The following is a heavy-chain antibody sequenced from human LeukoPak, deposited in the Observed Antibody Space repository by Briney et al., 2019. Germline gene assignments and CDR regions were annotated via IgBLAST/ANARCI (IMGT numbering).Heavy chain of an antibody. J-gene: IGHJ4*02. V-gene: IGHV4-39*01. D-gene: IGHD2-2*01. Sequence: SETLSLTCTVSGGSISSSSYNWAWIRQPPGKGLECIGSLYSSGTTYYNPSLRNRVTISVDTSKNQFSLKLNSVTAADTAVYYCARHAPFIVVVPAAKGPLDYWGQGTLVTVSS. CDR3: ARHAPFIVVVPAAKGPLDY. CDR1: GGSISSSSYN. CDR2: LYSSGTT.